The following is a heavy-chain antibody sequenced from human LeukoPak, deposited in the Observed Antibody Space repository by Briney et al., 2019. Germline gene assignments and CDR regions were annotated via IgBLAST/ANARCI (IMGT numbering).Heavy chain of an antibody. CDR1: GDSISSGYYY. D-gene: IGHD5-18*01. V-gene: IGHV4-61*02. Sequence: PSETLSLTCTVSGDSISSGYYYWSWIRQPAGKGLEWIGRFDTTGSTNYNPSLKNRVTISVDTSKNQFSLKLSSVTAADTAVYYCVRPVRYSYGLVWGQGTLVTVSS. J-gene: IGHJ4*02. CDR3: VRPVRYSYGLV. CDR2: FDTTGST.